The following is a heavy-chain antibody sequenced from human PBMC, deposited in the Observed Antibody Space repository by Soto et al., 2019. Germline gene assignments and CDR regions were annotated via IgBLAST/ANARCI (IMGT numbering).Heavy chain of an antibody. V-gene: IGHV3-64*01. Sequence: GGSLRLSCAASGFTFSSYAMHWVRQAPGKGLEYVSAISSNGGSTYYANSVKGRFTISRDNSKNTLYLQMGSLRAEDMAVYYCATRRCTNGVCYHPYWGHGTLVTVSS. J-gene: IGHJ4*01. CDR2: ISSNGGST. CDR3: ATRRCTNGVCYHPY. D-gene: IGHD2-8*01. CDR1: GFTFSSYA.